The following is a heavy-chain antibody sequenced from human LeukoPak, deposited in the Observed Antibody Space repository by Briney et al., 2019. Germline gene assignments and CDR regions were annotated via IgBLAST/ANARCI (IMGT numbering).Heavy chain of an antibody. J-gene: IGHJ4*02. CDR2: IWCDGSNK. CDR1: GFTFSSYG. D-gene: IGHD5-12*01. V-gene: IGHV3-33*01. CDR3: ARAKEWLRLDY. Sequence: GGSLRLSCAASGFTFSSYGMHWVRQAPGKGLEWVAVIWCDGSNKYYADSVKGRFTISRDNSKNTLYLQMNSLRAEDTAVYYCARAKEWLRLDYWGQGTLVTVSS.